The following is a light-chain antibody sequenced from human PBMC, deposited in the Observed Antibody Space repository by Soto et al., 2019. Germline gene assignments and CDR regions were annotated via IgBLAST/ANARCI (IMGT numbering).Light chain of an antibody. Sequence: DIQMTQSPSSLSASVGDKVTITCRASQTINIYLSWYQLRPGKAPKLLIYGAVSLRSGVPSSFSGSGSRTDVTLTISRQRRVDFASYYCQQTYSPPRTCGQGTTEEIK. CDR2: GAV. CDR3: QQTYSPPRT. V-gene: IGKV1-39*01. J-gene: IGKJ2*01. CDR1: QTINIY.